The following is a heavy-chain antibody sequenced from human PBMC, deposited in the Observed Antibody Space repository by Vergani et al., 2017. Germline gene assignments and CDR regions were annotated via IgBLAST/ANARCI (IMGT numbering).Heavy chain of an antibody. Sequence: EVQLVQSGAEVKKPGESLKISCKGSGYNFTNYWIGWVRQMPGKGLEWMGIIYPGDSDTRYSPSFQGQVTISADKSISTAYLQWSSLKASDTAMYYCARHVPYRYCSSTSCYGYGMDVWGQGTTVTVSS. CDR1: GYNFTNYW. D-gene: IGHD2-2*01. CDR3: ARHVPYRYCSSTSCYGYGMDV. J-gene: IGHJ6*02. CDR2: IYPGDSDT. V-gene: IGHV5-51*01.